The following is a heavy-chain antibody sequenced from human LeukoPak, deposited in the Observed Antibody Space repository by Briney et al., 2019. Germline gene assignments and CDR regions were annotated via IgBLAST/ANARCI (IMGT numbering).Heavy chain of an antibody. CDR3: AKEVRGVTTKGGYYYYMDV. Sequence: PGGSLRLSCAASGFTFTTYSMHWVRQAPGKGLEWVAFIRYDGSDEYYADSVRGRFTISRDNSKNTLYLQMNSLRAEDTAVYYCAKEVRGVTTKGGYYYYMDVWGKGTTVTVSS. CDR1: GFTFTTYS. V-gene: IGHV3-30*02. J-gene: IGHJ6*03. CDR2: IRYDGSDE. D-gene: IGHD3-10*01.